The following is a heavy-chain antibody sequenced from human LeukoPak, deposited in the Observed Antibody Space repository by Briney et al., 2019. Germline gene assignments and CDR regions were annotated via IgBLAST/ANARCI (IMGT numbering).Heavy chain of an antibody. CDR3: AKIDYYGSGSYYNHDAFDI. J-gene: IGHJ3*02. V-gene: IGHV3-30*04. CDR1: GFTFSSYA. Sequence: GGSLRLSCAASGFTFSSYAMHWVRQAPGKGLEWVAVISFDGSNKYYADSVKGRFTISRDNSKNTLYLQMNSLRAEDTAVYYCAKIDYYGSGSYYNHDAFDIWGQGTMVTVSS. CDR2: ISFDGSNK. D-gene: IGHD3-10*01.